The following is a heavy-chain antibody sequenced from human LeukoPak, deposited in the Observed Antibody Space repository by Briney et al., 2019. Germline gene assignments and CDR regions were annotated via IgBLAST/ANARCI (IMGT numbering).Heavy chain of an antibody. D-gene: IGHD6-6*01. J-gene: IGHJ6*03. CDR1: GLTVSSSY. Sequence: GASLRLSCAAAGLTVSSSYMTWLRQAPGKGLEWVSLIYSGGSTYYAPTTKRRFTIYRDNSKNPLCLKMNSLRAEDTAVYHRARTAHQQLVTTYYYFYDTDVCGKGTTVTVPS. CDR3: ARTAHQQLVTTYYYFYDTDV. V-gene: IGHV3-53*05. CDR2: IYSGGST.